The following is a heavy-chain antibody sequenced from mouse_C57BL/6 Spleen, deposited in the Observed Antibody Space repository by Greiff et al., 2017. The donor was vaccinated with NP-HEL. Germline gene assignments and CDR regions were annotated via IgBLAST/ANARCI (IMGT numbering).Heavy chain of an antibody. Sequence: VQLQQSGAELVRPGASVKLSCTASGFNIKDDYMHWVKQRPEPGLEWIGWIDPENGDTEYASKFQGKATITADTSSNTAYLQLSSLTSEDTAVYYCSWDYFDYWGQGTTLTVSS. D-gene: IGHD4-1*01. J-gene: IGHJ2*01. CDR2: IDPENGDT. CDR1: GFNIKDDY. CDR3: SWDYFDY. V-gene: IGHV14-4*01.